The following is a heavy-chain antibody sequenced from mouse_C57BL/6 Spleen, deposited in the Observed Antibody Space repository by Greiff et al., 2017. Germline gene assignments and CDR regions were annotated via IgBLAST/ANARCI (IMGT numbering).Heavy chain of an antibody. Sequence: QVQLKESGPELVKPGASVKISCKASGYAFSSSWMNWVKQRPGKGLEWIGRIYPGDGDTNYNGKFKGKATLTADKSSSTAYMQLSSLTSEDSAVYFCARPHYYGRSMDYWGQGTSVTVSS. CDR2: IYPGDGDT. D-gene: IGHD1-1*01. V-gene: IGHV1-82*01. CDR1: GYAFSSSW. J-gene: IGHJ4*01. CDR3: ARPHYYGRSMDY.